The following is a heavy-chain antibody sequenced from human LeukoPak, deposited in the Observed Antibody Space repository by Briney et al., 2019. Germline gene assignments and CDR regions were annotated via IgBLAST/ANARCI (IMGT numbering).Heavy chain of an antibody. CDR2: IYHSGST. D-gene: IGHD3-10*01. CDR3: ARVITGSGSYTYYFDS. V-gene: IGHV4-30-2*01. Sequence: PSETLSLTCAVSGGSISSDDYSWSWIRQPPGKGLEWIGYIYHSGSTYYNPSLKSRVTISVDRSKNQFSLKLSSVTAADTAVYYCARVITGSGSYTYYFDSWGRGTLVTVSS. CDR1: GGSISSDDYS. J-gene: IGHJ4*02.